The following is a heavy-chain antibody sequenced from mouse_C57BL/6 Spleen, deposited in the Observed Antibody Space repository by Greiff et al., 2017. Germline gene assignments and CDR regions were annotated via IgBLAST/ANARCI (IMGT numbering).Heavy chain of an antibody. CDR1: GYTFTDYY. V-gene: IGHV1-19*01. J-gene: IGHJ2*01. Sequence: EVQLQQSGPVLVKPGASVKMSCKASGYTFTDYYMNWVKQSHGKSLEWIGVINPSNGGTSYNQKFKGKATLTADKSSSTAYMQLSSLTSEDSAVYFCARGGAQATGDYWGQGTTLTVSS. CDR3: ARGGAQATGDY. D-gene: IGHD3-2*02. CDR2: INPSNGGT.